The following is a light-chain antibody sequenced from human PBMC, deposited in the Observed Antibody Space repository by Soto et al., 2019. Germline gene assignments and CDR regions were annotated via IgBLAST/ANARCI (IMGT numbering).Light chain of an antibody. Sequence: EIVLTQSPGTLSLSPGEGATLSCRASQSVSSSSLTWYQQKRGQAPRLLIYGASTRATGIPDRFSGSGSGTDFTLTISRLEPEDLAVYYCNQYHSSFTFGGGTKVDIK. V-gene: IGKV3-20*01. J-gene: IGKJ4*01. CDR3: NQYHSSFT. CDR1: QSVSSSS. CDR2: GAS.